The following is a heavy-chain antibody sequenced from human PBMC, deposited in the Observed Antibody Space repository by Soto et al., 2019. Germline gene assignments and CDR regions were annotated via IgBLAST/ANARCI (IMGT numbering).Heavy chain of an antibody. CDR2: INAGNGNT. D-gene: IGHD3-16*02. J-gene: IGHJ3*02. V-gene: IGHV1-3*01. Sequence: GASVKVSCKASGYTFTSYAMHWVRQAPGQRLEWMGWINAGNGNTKYSQKFQGRVTITRDTSASTAYVELSSLRSEDTAVYYCARGLARYDYIWGSYRYTAFDIWGQGTMVTVSS. CDR1: GYTFTSYA. CDR3: ARGLARYDYIWGSYRYTAFDI.